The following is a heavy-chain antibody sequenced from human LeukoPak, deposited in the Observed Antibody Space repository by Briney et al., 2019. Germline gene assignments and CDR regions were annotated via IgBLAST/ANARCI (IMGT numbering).Heavy chain of an antibody. J-gene: IGHJ4*02. CDR1: GGSVSSPNSY. V-gene: IGHV4-61*01. Sequence: TSETLSLTCIVSGGSVSSPNSYWSWIRQPPGKGLEWIGEIYHSGSTNYNPSLKSRVTISVDKSKNQFSLELSSVTAADTAVYYCARVSSGATTVDYWGQGTLVTVSS. CDR2: IYHSGST. D-gene: IGHD1-26*01. CDR3: ARVSSGATTVDY.